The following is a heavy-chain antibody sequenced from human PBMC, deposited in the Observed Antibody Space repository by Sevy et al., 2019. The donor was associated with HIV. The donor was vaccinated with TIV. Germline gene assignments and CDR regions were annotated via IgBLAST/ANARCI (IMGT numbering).Heavy chain of an antibody. D-gene: IGHD2-15*01. V-gene: IGHV3-23*01. CDR3: AKGARGSDGRCHSRGAFDI. J-gene: IGHJ3*02. CDR1: GFTFSSYA. Sequence: GGSLRLSCAASGFTFSSYAMSWVRQAPGKGLEWVSAISGSGGSTYYADSVKGRFTISRDNSKDTLYLQMNSLRAEDRAVYYCAKGARGSDGRCHSRGAFDIWGQGTMVTVSS. CDR2: ISGSGGST.